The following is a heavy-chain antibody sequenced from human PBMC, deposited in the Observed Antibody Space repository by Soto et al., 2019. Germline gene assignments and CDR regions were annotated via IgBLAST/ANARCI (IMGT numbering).Heavy chain of an antibody. CDR3: VSGITETLLAYYLDY. V-gene: IGHV4-39*01. Sequence: QPQLQESGPGLVKPSETLSLTCTVSGGSISSSSYYWGWIRQPPGKGLEWIGSISYSGRTHYHPSLKSRVTISVDTSKNQFSLKLSSVTAADTAVYYCVSGITETLLAYYLDYWGQGTLVTVSS. J-gene: IGHJ4*02. CDR1: GGSISSSSYY. D-gene: IGHD1-20*01. CDR2: ISYSGRT.